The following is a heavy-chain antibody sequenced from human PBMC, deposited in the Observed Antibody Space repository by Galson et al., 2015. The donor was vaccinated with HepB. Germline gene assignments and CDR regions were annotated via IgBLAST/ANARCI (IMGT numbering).Heavy chain of an antibody. J-gene: IGHJ4*02. CDR2: ISTNGVTT. V-gene: IGHV3-23*01. Sequence: SLRLSCAASGFTFSSYAMSWVRQAPGKGLEWVSTISTNGVTTYYADSVKGQFTISRDNSKNTLFLQMNSLRAEDTALYYCAKERGGSSWYYFGSWGQGALVTVSS. CDR1: GFTFSSYA. D-gene: IGHD6-13*01. CDR3: AKERGGSSWYYFGS.